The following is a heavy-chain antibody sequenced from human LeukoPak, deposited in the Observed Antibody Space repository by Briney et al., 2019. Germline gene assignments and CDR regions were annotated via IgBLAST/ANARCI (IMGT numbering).Heavy chain of an antibody. CDR2: ISAYNGNT. D-gene: IGHD3-9*01. Sequence: GASGNVACKAAGYTFTSYGISWVRQAPGQGLEWMGWISAYNGNTNYAKKPKGRVTMTTDTSPSTAYMELRSLRSDATAVYYCAREYYDILTGYYAFDYWGQGTLVTVSS. V-gene: IGHV1-18*01. CDR1: GYTFTSYG. CDR3: AREYYDILTGYYAFDY. J-gene: IGHJ4*02.